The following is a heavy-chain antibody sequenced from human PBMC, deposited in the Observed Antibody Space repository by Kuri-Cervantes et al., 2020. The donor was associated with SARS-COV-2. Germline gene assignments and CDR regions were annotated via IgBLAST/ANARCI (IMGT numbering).Heavy chain of an antibody. CDR1: GFAFSNYG. V-gene: IGHV3-23*01. D-gene: IGHD2-2*01. CDR2: ISPSSRNII. J-gene: IGHJ4*02. Sequence: GESLKISCAASGFAFSNYGMHWVRQAPGKGLEWVSYISPSSRNIIYNADSVKGRFTISRDNSKNTLYLQMNSLRAEDTAVYYCAKVPRARIWFSTSCYFDYWGQGTLVTVSS. CDR3: AKVPRARIWFSTSCYFDY.